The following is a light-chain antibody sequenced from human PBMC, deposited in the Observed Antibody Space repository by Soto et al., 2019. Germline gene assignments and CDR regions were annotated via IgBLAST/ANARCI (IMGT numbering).Light chain of an antibody. J-gene: IGKJ2*01. V-gene: IGKV3-15*01. CDR2: GAS. Sequence: EIVMTQSPDTQSVSPGCRTTLFCRASQNVTTYLAWYQQKPGQAPRLLIYGASTRATGISARFSGSGSGTEFTLAISSLQSGDFAVYYCQQYNAWPYTFGQGTKLEIK. CDR1: QNVTTY. CDR3: QQYNAWPYT.